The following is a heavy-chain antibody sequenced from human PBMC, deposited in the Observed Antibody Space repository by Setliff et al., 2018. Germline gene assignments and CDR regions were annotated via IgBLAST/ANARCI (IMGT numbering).Heavy chain of an antibody. D-gene: IGHD3-22*01. J-gene: IGHJ4*02. CDR2: INNYNFNT. V-gene: IGHV1-18*01. Sequence: ASVKVSCKSSGFTFTDYGTTWVRQVPGQGLEWMGWINNYNFNTQYAQKFQGRVTVTTDTSTTTAYMELRSLRADDTAVYYCARINFYVSGGYYYAPELWGQGTTVTVSS. CDR1: GFTFTDYG. CDR3: ARINFYVSGGYYYAPEL.